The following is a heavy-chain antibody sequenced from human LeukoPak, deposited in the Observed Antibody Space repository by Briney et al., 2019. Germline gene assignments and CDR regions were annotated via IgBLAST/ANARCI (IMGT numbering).Heavy chain of an antibody. V-gene: IGHV1-69*06. CDR2: IIPIFGTA. D-gene: IGHD5-12*01. CDR3: ARGSYSGYDSGSDFDY. Sequence: SVKVSCKASGYTFTGYYMHWVRQAPGQGLELMGVIIPIFGTANYAQKFQGRVTITADKSTSTAYMELSSLRSEDTAVYYCARGSYSGYDSGSDFDYWGQGTLVTVSS. CDR1: GYTFTGYY. J-gene: IGHJ4*02.